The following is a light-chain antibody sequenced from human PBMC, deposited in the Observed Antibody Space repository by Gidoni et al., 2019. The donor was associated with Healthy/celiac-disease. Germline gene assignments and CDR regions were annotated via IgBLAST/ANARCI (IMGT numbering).Light chain of an antibody. CDR2: GAS. J-gene: IGKJ4*01. CDR1: QSVNSN. V-gene: IGKV3-15*01. Sequence: EIVMTQSPATLSVSPGDRATLSCRASQSVNSNLAWYQQKPGQAPRLLIYGASTRATGIPARFSGSGSGTEFTLTISSLQSEDFAVYYCQQYNNWPPADPNFGGGTKVEIK. CDR3: QQYNNWPPADPN.